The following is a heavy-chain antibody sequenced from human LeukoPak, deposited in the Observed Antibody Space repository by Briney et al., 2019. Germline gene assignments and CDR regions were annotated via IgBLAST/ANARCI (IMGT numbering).Heavy chain of an antibody. Sequence: GGSLRLSCAASGFTFSSYGMNWVRQAPGKGLKWVSCIRSSSSDISYADSVKGRFTISRDNAKNSLHLQMNSLRAEDTAVYYCARGGPLFPSDFDYWGQGTLVTVSS. CDR3: ARGGPLFPSDFDY. D-gene: IGHD3-3*01. V-gene: IGHV3-21*01. CDR1: GFTFSSYG. CDR2: IRSSSSDI. J-gene: IGHJ4*02.